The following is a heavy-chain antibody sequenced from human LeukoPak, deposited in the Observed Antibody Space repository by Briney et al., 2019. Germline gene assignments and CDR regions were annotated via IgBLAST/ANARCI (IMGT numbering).Heavy chain of an antibody. D-gene: IGHD2-8*02. CDR2: ISYSGTA. V-gene: IGHV4-39*07. J-gene: IGHJ4*02. CDR3: VRVRTGSISDH. CDR1: GGSINTSPYY. Sequence: TSETLSLTCTVSGGSINTSPYYWGWVRQPPEKGLEWLGSISYSGTAYYNPSLRSRVTVSRDTSKNQFSLNLNSVTAADTAVYYCVRVRTGSISDHWGQGILVIVSS.